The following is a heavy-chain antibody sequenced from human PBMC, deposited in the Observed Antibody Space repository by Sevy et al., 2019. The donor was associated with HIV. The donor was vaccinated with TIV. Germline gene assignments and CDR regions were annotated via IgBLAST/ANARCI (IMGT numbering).Heavy chain of an antibody. Sequence: GGSLRLSCATSGFIFSNYAMHWVRQAPGKGLEWLSSISDDSRYIYYSDSVKGRFTISRANAKNLLFLQMNNLRVEDTAIYYCARDFTIFGVVSGIDYGGQGNLVTFSS. CDR1: GFIFSNYA. CDR2: ISDDSRYI. D-gene: IGHD3-3*01. CDR3: ARDFTIFGVVSGIDY. J-gene: IGHJ4*01. V-gene: IGHV3-21*04.